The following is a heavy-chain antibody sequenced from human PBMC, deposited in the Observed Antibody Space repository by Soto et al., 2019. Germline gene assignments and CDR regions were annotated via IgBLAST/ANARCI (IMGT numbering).Heavy chain of an antibody. V-gene: IGHV1-46*01. J-gene: IGHJ4*02. CDR1: GYTFTNYY. CDR3: ARDFSGPMDY. CDR2: IYPSGGST. Sequence: ASVKVSCKASGYTFTNYYMHWVRQAPGQGLEWMGIIYPSGGSTRNAQKFQGRATMTRDTSTSTVYMELSSLRSEDTAVYYCARDFSGPMDYWGRGTLVTVYS. D-gene: IGHD3-10*01.